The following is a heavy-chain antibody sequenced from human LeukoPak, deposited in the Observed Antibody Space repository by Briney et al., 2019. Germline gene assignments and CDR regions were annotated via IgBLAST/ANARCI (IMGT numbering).Heavy chain of an antibody. CDR1: GFTFSSYA. Sequence: GGSLRLSCAASGFTFSSYAMSWVRQAPGKGLEWVSAISGSGGSTYYADSVKGRFTIFRDNSKNTLYLQMNSLRAEDTAVYYCAKDHVVVVTAIRHGYFDYWGQGTLVTVSS. CDR3: AKDHVVVVTAIRHGYFDY. J-gene: IGHJ4*02. V-gene: IGHV3-23*01. D-gene: IGHD2-21*02. CDR2: ISGSGGST.